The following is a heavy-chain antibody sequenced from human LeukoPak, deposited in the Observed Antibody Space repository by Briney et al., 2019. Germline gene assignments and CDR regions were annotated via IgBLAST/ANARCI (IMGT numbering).Heavy chain of an antibody. V-gene: IGHV3-30-3*01. CDR1: GFTFSSYA. CDR3: ARDGPEQQLVYFDY. D-gene: IGHD6-13*01. Sequence: PGGSLGLSCAASGFTFSSYAMHWVRQAPGKGLEWVAVISYDGSNKYYADSVKGRFTISRDNSKNTLYLQMNSLRAEDTAVYYCARDGPEQQLVYFDYWGQGTLVTVSS. J-gene: IGHJ4*02. CDR2: ISYDGSNK.